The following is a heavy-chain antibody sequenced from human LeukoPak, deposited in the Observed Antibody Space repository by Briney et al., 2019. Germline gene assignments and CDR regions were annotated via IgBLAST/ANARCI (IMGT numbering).Heavy chain of an antibody. CDR3: TTDPEVLGYCSSTSCSPFDY. Sequence: GGSLRLSCAASGFTFSNAWMSWVRQAPGEGLEWVGRIKSKTDGGTTDYAAPVKGRFTISRDDSKNTLYLQMNSLKTEDTAVYYCTTDPEVLGYCSSTSCSPFDYCGQGTLVTVSS. V-gene: IGHV3-15*01. CDR1: GFTFSNAW. D-gene: IGHD2-2*01. J-gene: IGHJ4*02. CDR2: IKSKTDGGTT.